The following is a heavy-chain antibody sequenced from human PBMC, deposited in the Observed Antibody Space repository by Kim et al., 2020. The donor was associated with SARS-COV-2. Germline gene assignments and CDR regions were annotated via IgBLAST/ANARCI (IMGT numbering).Heavy chain of an antibody. V-gene: IGHV7-4-1*02. Sequence: ASVKVSCKAFGYTFTSYAMNWVRQAPGQGLEWMGWLNTNTGNPTYAQGFTGRFVFFLDTSVSTAYLQISSLKAEDTAVYYCASAFWSGYTSWFDPWGQGTLVTVSS. D-gene: IGHD3-3*01. CDR1: GYTFTSYA. CDR3: ASAFWSGYTSWFDP. CDR2: LNTNTGNP. J-gene: IGHJ5*02.